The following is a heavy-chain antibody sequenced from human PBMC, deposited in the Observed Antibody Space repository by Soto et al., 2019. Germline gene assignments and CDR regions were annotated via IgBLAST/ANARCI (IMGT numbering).Heavy chain of an antibody. CDR2: IYHSGT. V-gene: IGHV4-30-2*01. CDR3: ARGGKTVTPLDY. Sequence: QLQLQESGSGLVKPSQTLSLTCAVSGGSISSGGYSWGWIRQPPGKGLEWIGYIYHSGTYYNPSLKSRVXXXVXXSKNQFSLKLSSVSAADTAVYYCARGGKTVTPLDYWGQGTLVTVSS. J-gene: IGHJ4*02. D-gene: IGHD4-17*01. CDR1: GGSISSGGYS.